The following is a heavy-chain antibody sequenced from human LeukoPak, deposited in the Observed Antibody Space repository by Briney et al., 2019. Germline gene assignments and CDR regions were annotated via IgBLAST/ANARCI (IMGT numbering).Heavy chain of an antibody. CDR1: GYTFTGYY. V-gene: IGHV1-2*02. CDR3: ARSGRYCSSTSCRNWFDP. Sequence: ASVKVSCKASGYTFTGYYMHWVRQAPGQGLEWMGWINPNSGGTNYAQKFQGRVTMTRDTSINTAYMQLSRLRSDDTAVYYCARSGRYCSSTSCRNWFDPWGQGTLVTVSS. CDR2: INPNSGGT. D-gene: IGHD2-2*01. J-gene: IGHJ5*02.